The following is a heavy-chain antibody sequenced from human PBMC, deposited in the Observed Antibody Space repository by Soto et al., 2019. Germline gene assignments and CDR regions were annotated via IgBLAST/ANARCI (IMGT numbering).Heavy chain of an antibody. J-gene: IGHJ5*02. CDR2: IIPIFGTA. D-gene: IGHD1-26*01. Sequence: QVQLVQSGAEVKKPGSSVKVSCKASGGTFSSYAISWVRQAPGQGLEWMGGIIPIFGTANYAQKFQGRVTITEDDSTSTAHMELSSLSSEDTAVYYCARESNPGGWFDPWGQGTLVTVSS. CDR1: GGTFSSYA. V-gene: IGHV1-69*01. CDR3: ARESNPGGWFDP.